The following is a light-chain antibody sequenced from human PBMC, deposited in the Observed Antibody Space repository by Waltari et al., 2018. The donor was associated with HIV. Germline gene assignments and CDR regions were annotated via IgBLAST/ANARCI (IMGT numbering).Light chain of an antibody. CDR2: ADN. CDR1: SGSIASNH. Sequence: NFMLTQPHSVSEPPGKTVIISCTRNSGSIASNHVPGYQQRPGSSPATVIYADNQRPSGVTGRFSGSIDSSSNSASLTISGLKTEDEADYYCQSYDSSSQVFGGGTKLTVL. V-gene: IGLV6-57*01. J-gene: IGLJ3*02. CDR3: QSYDSSSQV.